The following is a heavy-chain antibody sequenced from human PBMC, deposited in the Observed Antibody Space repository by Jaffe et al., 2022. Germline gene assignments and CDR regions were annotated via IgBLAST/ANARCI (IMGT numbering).Heavy chain of an antibody. J-gene: IGHJ5*02. CDR3: ARRDYYDSSGYYYWFDP. D-gene: IGHD3-22*01. CDR2: IYHSGST. V-gene: IGHV4-38-2*01. CDR1: GYSISSGYY. Sequence: QVQLQESGPGLVKPSETLSLTCAVSGYSISSGYYWGWIRQPPGKGLEWIGSIYHSGSTYYNPSLKSRVTISVDTSKNQFSLKLSSVTAADTAVYYCARRDYYDSSGYYYWFDPWGQGTLVTVSS.